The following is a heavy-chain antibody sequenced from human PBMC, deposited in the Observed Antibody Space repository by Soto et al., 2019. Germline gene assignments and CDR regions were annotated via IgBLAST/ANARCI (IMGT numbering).Heavy chain of an antibody. CDR2: IIPIFGTA. Sequence: ASVKVSCKASGGTFSSYAISWVRQAPGQGLEWMGGIIPIFGTANYAQKFQGRVTITADESTSTACMELSSLRSEDTAMYYCARASGIPYDSSGSYYYYYGMDVWGQGTTVTVSS. CDR3: ARASGIPYDSSGSYYYYYGMDV. CDR1: GGTFSSYA. D-gene: IGHD3-22*01. J-gene: IGHJ6*02. V-gene: IGHV1-69*13.